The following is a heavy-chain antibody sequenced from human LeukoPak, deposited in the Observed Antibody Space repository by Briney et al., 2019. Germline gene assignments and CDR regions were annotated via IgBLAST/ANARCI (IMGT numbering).Heavy chain of an antibody. J-gene: IGHJ3*02. CDR1: GGSISSGGYY. D-gene: IGHD2-2*01. CDR2: IYYSGST. CDR3: ARSVSVVPAASYAFDI. V-gene: IGHV4-31*03. Sequence: PSETLSLTCTVSGGSISSGGYYWSWIRQHPGKGLEWIGYIYYSGSTYYNPSLKSRVTISVDTSKNQFSLKLSSVTAADTAVYYCARSVSVVPAASYAFDIWGQGTMVTVSS.